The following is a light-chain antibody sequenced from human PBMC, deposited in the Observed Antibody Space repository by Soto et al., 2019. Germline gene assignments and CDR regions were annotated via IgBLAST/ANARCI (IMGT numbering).Light chain of an antibody. CDR1: QSVSNNY. J-gene: IGKJ1*01. V-gene: IGKV3-20*01. Sequence: EIVLTQPPVILSLSPGERATLSCRASQSVSNNYLAWYQQKPGQAPRVLIYGASNRATGIQDRFSGSGSGTEFTLTIRRLEPEDFAVYYCKQYGSSGTCGQGTKVDIK. CDR2: GAS. CDR3: KQYGSSGT.